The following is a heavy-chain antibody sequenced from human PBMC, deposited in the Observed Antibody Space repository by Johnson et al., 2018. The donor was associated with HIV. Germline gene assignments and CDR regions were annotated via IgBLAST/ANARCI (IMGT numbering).Heavy chain of an antibody. CDR3: AKDGRYYGCRGGDVFDI. D-gene: IGHD3-10*01. CDR2: IWYDGSNK. V-gene: IGHV3-33*06. Sequence: QVQLVESGGGLVQPGGSLRLSCAASGFTFSSYWMSWVRQAPGKGLEWVAVIWYDGSNKYYADSVKGRFTISRDNSKNTLYLQMNSLKAEDTAVYYCAKDGRYYGCRGGDVFDIWGQGTMVTVSS. J-gene: IGHJ3*02. CDR1: GFTFSSYW.